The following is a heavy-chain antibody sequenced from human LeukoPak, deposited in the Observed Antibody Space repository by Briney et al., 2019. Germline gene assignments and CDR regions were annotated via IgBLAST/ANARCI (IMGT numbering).Heavy chain of an antibody. J-gene: IGHJ2*01. CDR1: GFTFSNYW. D-gene: IGHD3-22*01. Sequence: GGSLRLSCAASGFTFSNYWMSWVRQAPGKGLEWVANINQDGSEIYYVDSVKGRFTISRDNAKNSLYLQINSLRAEDTAVYYCARDLGSMIVVRTTNWYFDLWGRGTLVTVSS. CDR2: INQDGSEI. V-gene: IGHV3-7*01. CDR3: ARDLGSMIVVRTTNWYFDL.